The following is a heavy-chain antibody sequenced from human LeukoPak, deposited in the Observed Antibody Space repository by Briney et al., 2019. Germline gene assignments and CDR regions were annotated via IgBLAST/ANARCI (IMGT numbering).Heavy chain of an antibody. D-gene: IGHD1-7*01. J-gene: IGHJ4*02. Sequence: ASVKVSCKASGGTFSSYAISWVRQAPGQGLEWMGWISAYNGNTNYAQKLQDRVTMTTDTSTNTAYMELRSLRSDDTAVYFCARGGSNWNYRYYFDYWGQGTLVTVSS. CDR2: ISAYNGNT. CDR1: GGTFSSYA. V-gene: IGHV1-18*01. CDR3: ARGGSNWNYRYYFDY.